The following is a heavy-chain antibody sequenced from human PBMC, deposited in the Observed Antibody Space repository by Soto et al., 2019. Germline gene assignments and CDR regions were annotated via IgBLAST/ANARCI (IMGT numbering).Heavy chain of an antibody. Sequence: PSETLSLTCTVCGGSISSSSYYWGWIRQPPGKGLEWIGSIYYSGSTYYNPSLKSRVTISVDTSKNQFSLKLSSVTAADTAVYYCARQALSVIVVVPALNWFDPWGQVTLITVSS. J-gene: IGHJ5*02. CDR2: IYYSGST. V-gene: IGHV4-39*01. D-gene: IGHD2-2*01. CDR1: GGSISSSSYY. CDR3: ARQALSVIVVVPALNWFDP.